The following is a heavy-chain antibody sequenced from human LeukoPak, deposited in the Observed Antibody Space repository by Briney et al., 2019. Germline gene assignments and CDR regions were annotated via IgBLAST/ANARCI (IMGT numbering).Heavy chain of an antibody. V-gene: IGHV4-61*02. CDR3: ARGLYYYDSSGYYYMNDPLNWFDP. Sequence: SQTLSLTCTVSGGSISSGSYYWSWIRQPAGKGLEWIGRIYTSGSTNYNPSLKSRVTISVDTSKNQFSLKLSSVTAADTAVYYCARGLYYYDSSGYYYMNDPLNWFDPWGQGTLVTVSS. CDR2: IYTSGST. D-gene: IGHD3-22*01. CDR1: GGSISSGSYY. J-gene: IGHJ5*02.